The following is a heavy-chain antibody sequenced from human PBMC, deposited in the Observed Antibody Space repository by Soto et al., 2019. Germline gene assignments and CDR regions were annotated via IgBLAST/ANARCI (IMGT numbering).Heavy chain of an antibody. V-gene: IGHV3-23*01. J-gene: IGHJ4*02. CDR3: TKNYYFDS. CDR1: GFTFSNYA. CDR2: INIVGGNT. Sequence: GGSLRLSCAASGFTFSNYAMSWVRQAPGKALEWVSSINIVGGNTNYADSVRGRFTMSRDDSKNTVFLRMNSLRAEDTAIYYCTKNYYFDSWGQGTLVTVSS.